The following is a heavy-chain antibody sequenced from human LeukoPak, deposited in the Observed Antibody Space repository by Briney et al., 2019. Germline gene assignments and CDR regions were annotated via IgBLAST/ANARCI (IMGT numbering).Heavy chain of an antibody. D-gene: IGHD4-17*01. J-gene: IGHJ3*01. Sequence: SVKVSCKASGGSFSTFTITWARPAPAQGLEFMGGIIPLLGTGDYAQKFQGRVTMTTDESTNTAYMELSRLTSEDTAIYYCAKSTGTGPFDVWGQGTTVAVSS. CDR2: IIPLLGTG. CDR1: GGSFSTFT. CDR3: AKSTGTGPFDV. V-gene: IGHV1-69*16.